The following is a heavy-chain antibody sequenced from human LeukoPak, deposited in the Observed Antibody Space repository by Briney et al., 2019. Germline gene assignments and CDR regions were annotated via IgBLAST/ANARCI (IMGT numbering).Heavy chain of an antibody. CDR1: GDSISGYY. CDR2: IYYSGST. CDR3: ARSRSSWSDGGDL. V-gene: IGHV4-59*08. Sequence: PSETLSLTCTVSGDSISGYYWNWIRQPPGKGLEWIGYIYYSGSTNYNPSLKSRVTISVDSSKNQFSLRLTSVTAADTAVYFCARSRSSWSDGGDLWGQGTLVAVSS. J-gene: IGHJ5*02. D-gene: IGHD6-13*01.